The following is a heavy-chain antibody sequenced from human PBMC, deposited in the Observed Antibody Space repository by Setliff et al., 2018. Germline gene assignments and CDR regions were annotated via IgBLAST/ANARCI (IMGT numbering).Heavy chain of an antibody. D-gene: IGHD5-18*01. Sequence: PSETLSLTCTVSGGSISSGSYYWSWIRQPAGKGLEWIGRIYTSGSTNYNPSLKSRVTMSVDTSKNKFSLKLSSVTAADTAVYYCARRRTALAFDIWGQGTMVTVSS. CDR1: GGSISSGSYY. V-gene: IGHV4-61*02. CDR2: IYTSGST. CDR3: ARRRTALAFDI. J-gene: IGHJ3*02.